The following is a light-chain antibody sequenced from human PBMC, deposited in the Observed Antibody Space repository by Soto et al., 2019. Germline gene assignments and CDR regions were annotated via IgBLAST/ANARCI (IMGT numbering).Light chain of an antibody. CDR2: DVS. Sequence: QSALTQPRSVSGSPGQSVTFSCTGTSSDVAGYNSVSWYQQHPGKAPKLMIYDVSKRPSGVPDRFSGSKSGNTASLTISGLQAEDEADYYCCSYARSYTVFGTGTK. CDR3: CSYARSYTV. J-gene: IGLJ1*01. CDR1: SSDVAGYNS. V-gene: IGLV2-11*01.